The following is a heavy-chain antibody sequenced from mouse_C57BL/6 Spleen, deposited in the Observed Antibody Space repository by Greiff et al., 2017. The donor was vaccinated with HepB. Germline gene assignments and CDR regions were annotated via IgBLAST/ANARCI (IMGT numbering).Heavy chain of an antibody. CDR3: AREISGDY. Sequence: EVQRVESGPGLVKPSQSLSLTCSVTGYSITSGYYWNWIRQFPGNKLEWMGYISYDGSNNYNPSLKNRISITRDTSKNQFFLKLNSVTTEDTATYYCAREISGDYWGQGTTLTVSS. J-gene: IGHJ2*01. CDR2: ISYDGSN. CDR1: GYSITSGYY. V-gene: IGHV3-6*01.